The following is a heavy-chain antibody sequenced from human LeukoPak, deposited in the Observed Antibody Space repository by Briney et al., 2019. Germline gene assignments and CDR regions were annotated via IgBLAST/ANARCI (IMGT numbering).Heavy chain of an antibody. J-gene: IGHJ6*03. Sequence: SETLSLTCTVSGGSISSYYWSWIRQPAGKGLEWIGRIYTSGSTNYNPSLKSRVTMSVDTSKNQFSLKLSSVTAADTAVYYCARGVFWSGYSLYYYYYYMDVWGKGTTVTVSS. D-gene: IGHD3-3*01. CDR2: IYTSGST. V-gene: IGHV4-4*07. CDR1: GGSISSYY. CDR3: ARGVFWSGYSLYYYYYYMDV.